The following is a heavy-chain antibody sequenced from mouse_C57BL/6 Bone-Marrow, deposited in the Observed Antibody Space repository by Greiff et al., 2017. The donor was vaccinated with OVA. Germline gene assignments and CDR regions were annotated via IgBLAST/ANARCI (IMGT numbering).Heavy chain of an antibody. V-gene: IGHV1-22*01. J-gene: IGHJ3*01. CDR1: GYTFTDYN. CDR2: INPNNGGT. D-gene: IGHD2-3*01. Sequence: VHVKQSGPELVKPGASVKMSCKASGYTFTDYNMHWVKQSHGKSLEWIGYINPNNGGTSYNQKFKGKATLTVNKSSSTAYMELRSLTSEDSAVYYCARHDGYYNWFAYWGQGTLVTVSA. CDR3: ARHDGYYNWFAY.